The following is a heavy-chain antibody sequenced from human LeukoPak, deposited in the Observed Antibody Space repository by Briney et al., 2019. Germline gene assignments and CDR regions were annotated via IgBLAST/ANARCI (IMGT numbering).Heavy chain of an antibody. CDR2: ISYDGSNK. CDR3: AKDRVVTTFYFNY. V-gene: IGHV3-30*18. CDR1: GFTFSSYG. Sequence: PGGSLRLSCAASGFTFSSYGMHWVRQAPGKGLEWVAVISYDGSNKYYADSVKGRFTISRDNSKNTLYLQMNSLRAEDTAVYYCAKDRVVTTFYFNYWGQGTLVTVSS. D-gene: IGHD2-21*02. J-gene: IGHJ4*02.